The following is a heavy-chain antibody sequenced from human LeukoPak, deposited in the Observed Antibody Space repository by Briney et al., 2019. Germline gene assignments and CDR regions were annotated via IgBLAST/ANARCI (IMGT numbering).Heavy chain of an antibody. Sequence: PSGTLSLTCAVSGGSISSSNWWSWVRQAPGKGLEWVSTISSSGGGTYYADSVKGRLTISRDNSKNTLYLQMNSLRAEDTAVYYCAKGGDDSYYSNYDHWGQGTLVTVSS. J-gene: IGHJ4*02. D-gene: IGHD2-15*01. CDR3: AKGGDDSYYSNYDH. CDR2: ISSSGGGT. CDR1: GGSISSSN. V-gene: IGHV3-23*01.